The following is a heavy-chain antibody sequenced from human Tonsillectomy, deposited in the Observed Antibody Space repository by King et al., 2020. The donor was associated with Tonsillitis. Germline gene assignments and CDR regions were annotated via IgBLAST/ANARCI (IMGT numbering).Heavy chain of an antibody. D-gene: IGHD2/OR15-2a*01. CDR3: ARLTLTFFYYYYTDV. CDR1: GGSISSSSYY. Sequence: QLQESGPGLVKPSETLSLTCTVSGGSISSSSYYWGWIRQPPGKGLEWIGSISYSGRTHYNPSLKSRVTIFLDTSKNQFSLKMTSVTAADTAVYYCARLTLTFFYYYYTDVWGKGTTVTVSS. V-gene: IGHV4-39*01. J-gene: IGHJ6*03. CDR2: ISYSGRT.